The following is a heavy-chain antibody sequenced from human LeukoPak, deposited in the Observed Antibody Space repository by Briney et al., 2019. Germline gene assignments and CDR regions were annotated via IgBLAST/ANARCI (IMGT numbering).Heavy chain of an antibody. CDR1: GLTFSDAW. CDR3: ATEYYGSYNF. D-gene: IGHD1-26*01. CDR2: IKSKTVGGTT. Sequence: GGSLRLSCAASGLTFSDAWMSWVRQAPGKGLEWVGHIKSKTVGGTTDYAAPVKDRFTISRDDSKNTLYLRMNSLQTEDTALYYCATEYYGSYNFWGQGALVTVSS. J-gene: IGHJ4*02. V-gene: IGHV3-15*01.